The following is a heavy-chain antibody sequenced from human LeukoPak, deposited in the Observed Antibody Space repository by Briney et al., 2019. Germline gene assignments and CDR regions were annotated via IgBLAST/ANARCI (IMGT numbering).Heavy chain of an antibody. CDR2: INPNSGGT. Sequence: GASVKVSCKASGYTFTGYYTHWVRQAPGQGLEWMGWINPNSGGTNYAQKFQGRVTMTRDTSISTAYMELSRLRSDDTAVYYCARAPKYCSGGSCYPYYYGMDVWGQGTTVTVSS. V-gene: IGHV1-2*02. D-gene: IGHD2-15*01. CDR1: GYTFTGYY. J-gene: IGHJ6*02. CDR3: ARAPKYCSGGSCYPYYYGMDV.